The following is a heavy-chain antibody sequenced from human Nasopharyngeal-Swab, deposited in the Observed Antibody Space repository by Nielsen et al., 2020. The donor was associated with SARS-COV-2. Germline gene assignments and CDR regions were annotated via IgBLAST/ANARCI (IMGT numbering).Heavy chain of an antibody. CDR3: ARGLSGVVPAPILGLGPFYSYYYMDV. Sequence: SETLSLTCAVYGGSFSAYYWGWIRQPPGKGLEWIAEINHSGSTNYNPSLKSRVTLSVDTSMNHFSLKLRSVTAADTAVYYCARGLSGVVPAPILGLGPFYSYYYMDVWGKGTTVTVSS. CDR2: INHSGST. D-gene: IGHD2-2*01. J-gene: IGHJ6*03. V-gene: IGHV4-34*01. CDR1: GGSFSAYY.